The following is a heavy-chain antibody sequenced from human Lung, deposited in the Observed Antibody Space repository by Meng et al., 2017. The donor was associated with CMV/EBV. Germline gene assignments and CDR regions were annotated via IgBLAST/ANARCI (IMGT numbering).Heavy chain of an antibody. J-gene: IGHJ4*02. D-gene: IGHD3-10*01. CDR3: ARDVEYYGSGSDF. V-gene: IGHV4-39*07. CDR1: GGSIRSSTYY. CDR2: IYYSGST. Sequence: GSLRLXCTVSGGSIRSSTYYWGWIRQPPGKGLEWIGSIYYSGSTHYNPSLESRVTMSVDASKNQFSLKLSSVTAADTAVYYCARDVEYYGSGSDFWGQGTXVTVSS.